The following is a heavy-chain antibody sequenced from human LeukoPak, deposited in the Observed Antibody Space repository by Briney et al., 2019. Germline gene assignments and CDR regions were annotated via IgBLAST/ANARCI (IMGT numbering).Heavy chain of an antibody. CDR3: ARDLARYCSSTSCYTGYVYYYGMDV. Sequence: ASVKVSCTASGYTFTGYYMHWVRQAPGQGLEWMGWINPNSGGTNYAQKFQGRVTMTRDTSISTAYMELSRLRSDDTAVYYCARDLARYCSSTSCYTGYVYYYGMDVWGQGTTVTVSS. CDR1: GYTFTGYY. CDR2: INPNSGGT. J-gene: IGHJ6*02. V-gene: IGHV1-2*02. D-gene: IGHD2-2*02.